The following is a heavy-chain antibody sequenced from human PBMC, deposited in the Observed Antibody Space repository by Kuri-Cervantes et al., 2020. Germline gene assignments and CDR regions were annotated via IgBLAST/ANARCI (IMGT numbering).Heavy chain of an antibody. CDR2: IYPGDSDT. CDR3: ARREEGYGDYHY. Sequence: KVSCKGSGYKFASYWIAWVRQMPGKGLEWMGIIYPGDSDTRYSPSFQGQVTISADKSISTAYLQWSSLKASDTAMYYCARREEGYGDYHYWGQGTLVTVSS. CDR1: GYKFASYW. J-gene: IGHJ4*02. V-gene: IGHV5-51*01. D-gene: IGHD4-17*01.